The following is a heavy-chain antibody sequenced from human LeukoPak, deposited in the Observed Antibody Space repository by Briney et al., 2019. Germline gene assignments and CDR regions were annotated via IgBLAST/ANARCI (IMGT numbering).Heavy chain of an antibody. J-gene: IGHJ6*03. D-gene: IGHD1-26*01. CDR3: ARDAWELLPTYYYYYMDV. V-gene: IGHV1-2*02. Sequence: ASVKVSFKAPGYTFTGYYMHWVRQAPGQGLEWMGWINPNSGGTNYAQKFQGRVTMTRDTSISTAYMELSRLRSDDTAVYYCARDAWELLPTYYYYYMDVWGKGSTVTVSS. CDR2: INPNSGGT. CDR1: GYTFTGYY.